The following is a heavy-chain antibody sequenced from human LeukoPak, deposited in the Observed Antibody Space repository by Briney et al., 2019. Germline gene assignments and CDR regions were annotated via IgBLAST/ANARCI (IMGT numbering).Heavy chain of an antibody. CDR3: ARDRPAATAGFDY. CDR1: GFTFSSYI. D-gene: IGHD2-2*01. J-gene: IGHJ4*02. Sequence: GGSLRLSCAASGFTFSSYIMNWVRQAPGKGLEWVASISSSSSYIYYADSVKGRFTISRDNAKNSLYLQMNSLRAEDTAVYYCARDRPAATAGFDYWGQGTLVTVSS. CDR2: ISSSSSYI. V-gene: IGHV3-21*01.